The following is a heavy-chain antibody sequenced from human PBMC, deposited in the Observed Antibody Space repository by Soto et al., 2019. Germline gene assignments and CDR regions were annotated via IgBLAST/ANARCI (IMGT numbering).Heavy chain of an antibody. CDR3: ARTVYGDNVDY. CDR1: GYIFTSYD. D-gene: IGHD4-17*01. V-gene: IGHV1-8*01. Sequence: QVQLVQSGAEVKKPGASLKVSCKASGYIFTSYDINWVRQATGQGLEWMGWINPNSGNTDYAQKFQQSVTMTRNTSISKAYMELSSLRSEEAAVYYCARTVYGDNVDYWGQGTVVTVSS. CDR2: INPNSGNT. J-gene: IGHJ4*02.